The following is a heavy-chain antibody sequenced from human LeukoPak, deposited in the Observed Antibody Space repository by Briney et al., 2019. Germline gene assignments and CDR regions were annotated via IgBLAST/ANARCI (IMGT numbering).Heavy chain of an antibody. CDR3: AKDRTAGYDGLVDY. Sequence: GGSLRLSCAASGFTFSNYGMHWVRQAPGKGLEWVAVISYDGSNKYYTDTVKGRFTISRDNSKNTLYLQMNSLRAEDTAVYYCAKDRTAGYDGLVDYWGQGTLVTVSS. CDR2: ISYDGSNK. D-gene: IGHD5-12*01. CDR1: GFTFSNYG. J-gene: IGHJ4*02. V-gene: IGHV3-30*18.